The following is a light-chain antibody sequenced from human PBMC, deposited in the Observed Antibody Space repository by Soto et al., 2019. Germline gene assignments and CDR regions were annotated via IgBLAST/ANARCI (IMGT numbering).Light chain of an antibody. J-gene: IGKJ1*01. CDR3: QHYYSIPWT. CDR1: QSVLSSSNNKNC. Sequence: DIVMTQSPDSLAVSLGERATINCKSSQSVLSSSNNKNCLAWYQQKSGQPPKLLIYWASTRESRVPDRFSGSGSGTDFTLTISSLQAEDVAAYYCQHYYSIPWTFGQGTRVEIK. V-gene: IGKV4-1*01. CDR2: WAS.